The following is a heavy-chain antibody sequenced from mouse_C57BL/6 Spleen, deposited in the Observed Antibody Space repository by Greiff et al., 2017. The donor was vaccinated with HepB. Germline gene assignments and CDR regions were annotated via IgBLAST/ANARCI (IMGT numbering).Heavy chain of an antibody. J-gene: IGHJ1*03. CDR2: IWWDDDK. CDR3: ARIRHYYGSSLWYFDV. D-gene: IGHD1-1*01. V-gene: IGHV8-8*01. Sequence: ESGPGILQPSQTLSLTCSFSGFSLSTFGMGVGWIRQPSGKGLEWLAHIWWDDDKYYNPALKSRLTISKDTSKNQVFLKIANVDTADTATYYCARIRHYYGSSLWYFDVWGTGTTVTVSS. CDR1: GFSLSTFGMG.